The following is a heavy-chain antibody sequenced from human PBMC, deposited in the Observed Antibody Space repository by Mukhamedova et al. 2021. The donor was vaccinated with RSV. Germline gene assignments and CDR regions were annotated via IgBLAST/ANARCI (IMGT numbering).Heavy chain of an antibody. V-gene: IGHV1-69*01. CDR2: IIPIFGTA. D-gene: IGHD5-18*01. Sequence: APGQGLEWMGGIIPIFGTANYAQKFQGRVTITADESTSTAYMKLSSLRSEDTAVYYCARGIQPWYTYYFDYWGQ. J-gene: IGHJ4*02. CDR3: ARGIQPWYTYYFDY.